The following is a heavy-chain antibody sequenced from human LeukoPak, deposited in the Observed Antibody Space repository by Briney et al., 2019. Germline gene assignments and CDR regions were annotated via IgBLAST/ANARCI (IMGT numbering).Heavy chain of an antibody. V-gene: IGHV3-72*01. CDR3: ARDTYASFDY. D-gene: IGHD2-2*01. Sequence: PGGSLRLSCAASGFTFSSYSMDWVRQAPGKGLEWVGRTRNKANGYTTDYAASVKGRFTISRDDSKNSLYLQMNSLKTEDTAVYFCARDTYASFDYWGQGTLVTVSS. J-gene: IGHJ4*02. CDR2: TRNKANGYTT. CDR1: GFTFSSYS.